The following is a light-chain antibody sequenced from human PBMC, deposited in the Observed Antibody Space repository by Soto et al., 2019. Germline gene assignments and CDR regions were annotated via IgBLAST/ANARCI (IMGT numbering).Light chain of an antibody. CDR2: GAS. J-gene: IGKJ1*01. CDR1: QSVNSN. V-gene: IGKV3-15*01. CDR3: QQYNNWPRT. Sequence: EIVLTQSPATLSVSPGERATLSCRASQSVNSNLAWYQQRPGQAPRLLIYGASARATGIPDRFSGSVSGTEFTLTISSLQSEDFAVYYCQQYNNWPRTFGQGTKV.